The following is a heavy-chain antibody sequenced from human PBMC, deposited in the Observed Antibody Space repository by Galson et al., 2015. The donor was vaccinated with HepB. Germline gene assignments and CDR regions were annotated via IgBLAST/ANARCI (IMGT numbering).Heavy chain of an antibody. J-gene: IGHJ3*02. CDR2: ISSNEHIT. D-gene: IGHD6-19*01. V-gene: IGHV3-64D*06. CDR3: VKSTSGWYNDAFDI. Sequence: SLRLSCAASGFTFSSYAMHWVRQAPGKGLEYVSAISSNEHITVYADSVKGRFTISRDNSKSTLYLQMSSLRAEDTAVYYCVKSTSGWYNDAFDIWGQGTMVTVSS. CDR1: GFTFSSYA.